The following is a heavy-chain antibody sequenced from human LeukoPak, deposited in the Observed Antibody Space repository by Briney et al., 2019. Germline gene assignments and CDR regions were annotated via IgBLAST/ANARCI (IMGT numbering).Heavy chain of an antibody. Sequence: GGSLRLSCAASGVTFSSYGMHWVRQAPGKGLEWVAFIRYDGSNKYYADSVKGRFTISRDNSKNTLYLQMNSLRAEDTALYYCAKDYSSSWYWAFDYWGQGTLVTVSS. CDR3: AKDYSSSWYWAFDY. D-gene: IGHD6-13*01. V-gene: IGHV3-30*02. CDR2: IRYDGSNK. J-gene: IGHJ4*02. CDR1: GVTFSSYG.